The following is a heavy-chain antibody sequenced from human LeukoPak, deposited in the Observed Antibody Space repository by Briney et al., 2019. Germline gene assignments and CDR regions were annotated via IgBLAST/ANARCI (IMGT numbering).Heavy chain of an antibody. CDR3: ARRTGYYDGFDY. V-gene: IGHV4-59*01. Sequence: SEILSLTCTVSGGSINNYWSWIRQPPGKGLELIGYIYYSGSTNYNPSLKSRVTMSVDTSKHQFSLKVNSVTAADTAVYYCARRTGYYDGFDYWGQGTLVTVSS. J-gene: IGHJ4*02. CDR1: GGSINNY. CDR2: IYYSGST. D-gene: IGHD3/OR15-3a*01.